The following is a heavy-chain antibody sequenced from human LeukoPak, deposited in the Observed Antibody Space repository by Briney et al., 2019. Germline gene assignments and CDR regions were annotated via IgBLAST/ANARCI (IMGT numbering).Heavy chain of an antibody. D-gene: IGHD2-15*01. CDR1: GFTFDDYA. CDR2: ISWNSGSI. Sequence: QSGGSLRLSCAASGFTFDDYAMHWVRQAPGKGLEWVSGISWNSGSIGYADSVKGRFTISRDNAKNSLYLQMNSLRAEDTAVYYCARDSPRLLPHDAFDIWGQGTLVTVSS. CDR3: ARDSPRLLPHDAFDI. J-gene: IGHJ3*02. V-gene: IGHV3-9*01.